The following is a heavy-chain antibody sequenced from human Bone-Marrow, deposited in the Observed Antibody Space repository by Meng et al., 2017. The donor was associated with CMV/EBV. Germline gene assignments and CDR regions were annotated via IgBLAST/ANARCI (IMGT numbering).Heavy chain of an antibody. CDR3: ARSRLWFGELLPLGY. Sequence: SETLSLTCTGSGGSISSYYWSWIRQPPGKGLEWIGYIYYSGSTNYNPSLKSRVTISVDTSKNQFSLKLSSVTAADTAVYYCARSRLWFGELLPLGYWGQGTLVTVSS. V-gene: IGHV4-59*01. D-gene: IGHD3-10*01. J-gene: IGHJ4*02. CDR2: IYYSGST. CDR1: GGSISSYY.